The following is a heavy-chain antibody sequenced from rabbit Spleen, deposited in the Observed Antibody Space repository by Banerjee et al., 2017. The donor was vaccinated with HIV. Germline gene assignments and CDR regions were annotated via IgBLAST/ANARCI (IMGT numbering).Heavy chain of an antibody. CDR1: GVSFSLSSY. CDR3: ARDTASSFSSYGMDL. J-gene: IGHJ6*01. CDR2: IDAGSSGFT. Sequence: QSLEESGGDLVKPGASLTLTCTASGVSFSLSSYMCWVRQAPGKGLVWIACIDAGSSGFTYFATWAKGRLTIPKPSSTTLTLQMTRLTAADTATSFCARDTASSFSSYGMDLWGPGTLVTVS. V-gene: IGHV1S40*01. D-gene: IGHD8-1*01.